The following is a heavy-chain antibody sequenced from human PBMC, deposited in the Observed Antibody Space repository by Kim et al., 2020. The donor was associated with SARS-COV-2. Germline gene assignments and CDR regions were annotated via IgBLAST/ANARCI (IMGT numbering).Heavy chain of an antibody. J-gene: IGHJ4*02. V-gene: IGHV3-23*01. Sequence: GGSLRLSCAASGFTFSRYAMSWVRQAPGKGLEWVSGINYSGVSTYYADSVKGRFTISRDNSKNTLYLQMSSLRAEDTALYYCAKIPFGGSDGNFDSWGQGTLVTVSS. CDR3: AKIPFGGSDGNFDS. D-gene: IGHD5-12*01. CDR2: INYSGVST. CDR1: GFTFSRYA.